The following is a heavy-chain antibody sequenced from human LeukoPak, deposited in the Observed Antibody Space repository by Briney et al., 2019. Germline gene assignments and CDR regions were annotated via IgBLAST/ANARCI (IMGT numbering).Heavy chain of an antibody. CDR1: GFTFSSYW. CDR3: ARAVATDDYYGMDV. V-gene: IGHV3-74*01. Sequence: GGSLRLSCAASGFTFSSYWMHWVRQAPGKGLVWVSRINSDGSSTSYADSVKGRFTISRDNAKNTLYLQMNSLRAEDTAVYYCARAVATDDYYGMDVWGQGTTVTVSS. CDR2: INSDGSST. D-gene: IGHD5-12*01. J-gene: IGHJ6*02.